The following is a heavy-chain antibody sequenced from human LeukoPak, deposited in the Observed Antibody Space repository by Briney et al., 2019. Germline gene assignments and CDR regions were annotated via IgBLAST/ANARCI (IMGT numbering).Heavy chain of an antibody. CDR2: ISYDGSNK. V-gene: IGHV3-30*18. D-gene: IGHD2-15*01. CDR1: GFTFSSYG. Sequence: GGSLRLSCAASGFTFSSYGMHWVRQAPGKGLEWVAVISYDGSNKYYADSVKGRFTISRDNSKNTLYLQMNSLRAEDTAIYYCAKNGDRGAYCSGGSCYPYYYYYMDVWGKGTTVTISS. CDR3: AKNGDRGAYCSGGSCYPYYYYYMDV. J-gene: IGHJ6*03.